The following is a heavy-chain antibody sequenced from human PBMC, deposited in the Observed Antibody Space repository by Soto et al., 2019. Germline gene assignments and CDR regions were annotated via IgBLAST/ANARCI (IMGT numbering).Heavy chain of an antibody. D-gene: IGHD3-10*01. V-gene: IGHV3-11*01. CDR3: ARAKGSGSYYYYYYYLDV. CDR2: ISSSGSTI. J-gene: IGHJ6*03. Sequence: GGSLRLSCAASGFTFSDYYMSWIRQAPGKGLEWVSYISSSGSTIYYADSVKGRFTISRDNAKNSLYLQMNSLRAEDTAVYYCARAKGSGSYYYYYYYLDVWGKGTTVTVSS. CDR1: GFTFSDYY.